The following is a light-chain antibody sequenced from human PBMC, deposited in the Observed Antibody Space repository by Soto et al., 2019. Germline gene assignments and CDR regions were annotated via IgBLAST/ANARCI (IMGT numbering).Light chain of an antibody. CDR2: DAS. CDR3: QQRSNWPVT. V-gene: IGKV3-11*01. Sequence: GERATLSCRASQSVSSYLAWYQQKPGQAPRLLIYDASKRATGISARFSGSGSGTDFTLTISSLEPEDFAVYYCQQRSNWPVTFGQGTKVDIK. CDR1: QSVSSY. J-gene: IGKJ1*01.